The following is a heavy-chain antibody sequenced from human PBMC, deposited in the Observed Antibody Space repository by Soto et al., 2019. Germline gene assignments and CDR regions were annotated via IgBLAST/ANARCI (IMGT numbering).Heavy chain of an antibody. CDR1: GGSFSGYY. CDR3: ARGEDGDYAFSYFDL. CDR2: INHSGST. Sequence: QVQLQQWGAGLLKPSETLSLTCAVYGGSFSGYYWSWIRQPPGKGLEWIGEINHSGSTSYNPSLKSRDTISVDTYKHQFSLMLSSVTAADTAVYYCARGEDGDYAFSYFDLWGRGTLVTVSS. D-gene: IGHD4-17*01. J-gene: IGHJ2*01. V-gene: IGHV4-34*01.